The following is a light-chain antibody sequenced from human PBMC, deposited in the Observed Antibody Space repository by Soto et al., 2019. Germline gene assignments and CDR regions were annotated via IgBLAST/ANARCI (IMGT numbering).Light chain of an antibody. CDR2: EAS. CDR3: QQYYYLPYT. Sequence: DIQMNQSPSSLSASVGDRVTITCQASQSISKDVNWYQQKPGKAPKLLMYEASNLETGVPSRFSGSGSQTYFTFTISSLQPEDIATYYCQQYYYLPYTFGQGTKLQI. V-gene: IGKV1-33*01. CDR1: QSISKD. J-gene: IGKJ2*01.